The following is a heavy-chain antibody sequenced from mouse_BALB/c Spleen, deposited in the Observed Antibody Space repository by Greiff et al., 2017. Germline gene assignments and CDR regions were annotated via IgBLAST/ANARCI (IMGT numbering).Heavy chain of an antibody. CDR3: AREDCYYAMDD. J-gene: IGHJ4*01. Sequence: VHLVESGPGLVAPSQSLSITCTVSGFSLNSYGVHWVRQPPGKGLEWLGVIWAGGSTTYNSALMSRLSISKDNSKSQVFLKMNSLQTDDTAMYYCAREDCYYAMDDWGQGTSVTVSS. V-gene: IGHV2-9*02. CDR2: IWAGGST. CDR1: GFSLNSYG.